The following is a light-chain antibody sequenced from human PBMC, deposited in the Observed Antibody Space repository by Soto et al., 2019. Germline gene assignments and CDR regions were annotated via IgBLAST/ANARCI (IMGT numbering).Light chain of an antibody. V-gene: IGKV3-20*01. Sequence: EIVLKQSPGTLSFSPGEGATLSCRASQSVPKNYLGWYKQKTGQAPRLLIYDVSNRATDVQDRVSGSGSETDFTLTISGLEREDFAVYFCQQYATAPLTFGGGTKLEIK. CDR3: QQYATAPLT. CDR1: QSVPKNY. J-gene: IGKJ4*01. CDR2: DVS.